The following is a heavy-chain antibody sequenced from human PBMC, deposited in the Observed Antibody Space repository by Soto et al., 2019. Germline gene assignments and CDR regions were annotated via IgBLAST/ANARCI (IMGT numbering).Heavy chain of an antibody. J-gene: IGHJ4*02. V-gene: IGHV1-18*01. CDR3: ARTTREEPTFDY. Sequence: QVQLVQSGAEVRKPGASVTVSCKASGYTFTNYGISWVRQAPGQGPEWMGWVTGYDGNANYEQRFQGRVTMTTDTSTNTAYMDLRSLSSDDTAVYYCARTTREEPTFDYWGQGTLVTVSS. CDR1: GYTFTNYG. CDR2: VTGYDGNA. D-gene: IGHD1-26*01.